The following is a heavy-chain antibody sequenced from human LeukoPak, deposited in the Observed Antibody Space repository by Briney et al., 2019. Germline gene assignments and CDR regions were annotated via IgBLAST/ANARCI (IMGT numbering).Heavy chain of an antibody. CDR3: ARGWIEMPTVYFDY. Sequence: ASVKVSCKASDYTFTSYGISWVRQAPGQGLEWMGWISTHNGGTKYTQKLQGRVTMTADTSTRTAYMELRSLRSDDTAIYYCARGWIEMPTVYFDYWGQGTLVSVFS. CDR1: DYTFTSYG. J-gene: IGHJ4*02. V-gene: IGHV1-18*01. CDR2: ISTHNGGT. D-gene: IGHD5-24*01.